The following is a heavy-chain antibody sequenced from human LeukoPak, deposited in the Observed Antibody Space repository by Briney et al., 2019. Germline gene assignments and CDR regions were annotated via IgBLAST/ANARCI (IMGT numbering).Heavy chain of an antibody. D-gene: IGHD4-17*01. V-gene: IGHV4-39*01. J-gene: IGHJ6*03. CDR1: GGSISSSSYY. CDR2: IYYSGST. CDR3: ARIRMTTVTIHYYYYYMDV. Sequence: PSETLSLTCTVSGGSISSSSYYWGWIRQPPGKGLEWIGSIYYSGSTYYNPSLKSRVTISVDTSKNQFSLKLSSVTAADTAVYYCARIRMTTVTIHYYYYYMDVWGKGTTVTISS.